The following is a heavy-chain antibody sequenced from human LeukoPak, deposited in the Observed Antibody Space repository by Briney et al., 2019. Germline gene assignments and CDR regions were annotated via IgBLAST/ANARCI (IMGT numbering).Heavy chain of an antibody. V-gene: IGHV3-74*01. CDR3: AREDDWNYEDY. CDR2: INSDGSST. Sequence: GGSLRLSCAASGFTFSSYWVHWVRQAPGKGLVRVSRINSDGSSTSYADSVKGRFTISRDNAKNTLYLQMNSLRAEDTAIYYCAREDDWNYEDYWGQGTLVTVSS. CDR1: GFTFSSYW. J-gene: IGHJ4*02. D-gene: IGHD1-7*01.